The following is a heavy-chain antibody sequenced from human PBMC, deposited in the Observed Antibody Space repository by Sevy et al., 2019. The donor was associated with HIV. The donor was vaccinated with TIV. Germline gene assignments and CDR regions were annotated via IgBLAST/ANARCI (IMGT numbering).Heavy chain of an antibody. Sequence: GGSLRLSCAASGFTFSTYAMHWVRQAPGRGLEYVAAISANGGNTYYANSVKGRFTISRDNSKNTLYLQMGSLRAEDMAVYYCARATCWSGWHFDFWGQGTLVTVSS. D-gene: IGHD3-3*01. CDR1: GFTFSTYA. CDR2: ISANGGNT. J-gene: IGHJ4*02. CDR3: ARATCWSGWHFDF. V-gene: IGHV3-64*01.